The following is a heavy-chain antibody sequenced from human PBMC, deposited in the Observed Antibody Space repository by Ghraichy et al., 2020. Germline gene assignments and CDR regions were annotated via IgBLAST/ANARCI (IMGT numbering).Heavy chain of an antibody. V-gene: IGHV4-39*01. Sequence: SETLSLTCTVSGGSISSSSYYWGWIRQPPGKGLEWIGSIYYSGSTYYNPSLKSRVTISVDTSKNQFSLKLSSVTAADTAVYYCARQGLVAPAAIRGWFDPWGQGTLVTVSS. CDR1: GGSISSSSYY. D-gene: IGHD2-2*01. CDR2: IYYSGST. CDR3: ARQGLVAPAAIRGWFDP. J-gene: IGHJ5*02.